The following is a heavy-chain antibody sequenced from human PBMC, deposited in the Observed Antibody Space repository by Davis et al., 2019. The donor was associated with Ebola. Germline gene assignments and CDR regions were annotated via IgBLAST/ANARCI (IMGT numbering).Heavy chain of an antibody. CDR3: ARRQNYCSSTSCYGGWFDP. CDR2: IYPGDSDT. Sequence: GESLKISCQGSGYSFTSYWIGWVRQLPGKGLEWMGIIYPGDSDTRYSPSFQGQVTISADKSISTAYLQWSNLKASDTAMYYCARRQNYCSSTSCYGGWFDPWGQGTLVTVPS. J-gene: IGHJ5*02. D-gene: IGHD2-2*01. V-gene: IGHV5-51*01. CDR1: GYSFTSYW.